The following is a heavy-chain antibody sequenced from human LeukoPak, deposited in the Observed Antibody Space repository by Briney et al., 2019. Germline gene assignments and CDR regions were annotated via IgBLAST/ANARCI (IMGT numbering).Heavy chain of an antibody. CDR3: AGGPEVAARGSYYYGMDV. V-gene: IGHV5-51*01. Sequence: RGESLKISCKGSGYSFTSYWIGWVRQMPGKGLEWMGTIYPGDSDTRYSPSFQGQVTISADKSISTAYLQWSSLKASDTAMYYCAGGPEVAARGSYYYGMDVWGQGTTVTVSS. CDR2: IYPGDSDT. D-gene: IGHD2-15*01. CDR1: GYSFTSYW. J-gene: IGHJ6*02.